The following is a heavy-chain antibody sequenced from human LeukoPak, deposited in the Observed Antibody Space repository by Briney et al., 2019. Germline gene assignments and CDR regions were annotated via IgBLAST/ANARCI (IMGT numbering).Heavy chain of an antibody. Sequence: SVNVSCKASGGTFSSYAISWVRQAPGQGLEWMGGIIPIFGTANYAQKFQGRVTITTDESTSTAYMELSSLRSEDTAVYYCARERTGTRGLDAFDIWGQGTMVTVSS. D-gene: IGHD1-7*01. J-gene: IGHJ3*02. V-gene: IGHV1-69*05. CDR2: IIPIFGTA. CDR1: GGTFSSYA. CDR3: ARERTGTRGLDAFDI.